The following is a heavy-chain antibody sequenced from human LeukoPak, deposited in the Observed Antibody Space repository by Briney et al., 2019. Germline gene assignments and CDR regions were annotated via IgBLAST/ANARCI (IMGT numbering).Heavy chain of an antibody. CDR3: ARRHGYSYGSQFDY. J-gene: IGHJ4*02. V-gene: IGHV4-39*01. CDR1: GGSISSSIYY. Sequence: SETLSLTCTVSGGSISSSIYYWAWIRQPPGKGLEWIGTIYYTGSTYYNPSLNSRVTISIDTSKNQFSLKLSSVTAADTAVYYCARRHGYSYGSQFDYWGQGTLVTVSS. D-gene: IGHD5-18*01. CDR2: IYYTGST.